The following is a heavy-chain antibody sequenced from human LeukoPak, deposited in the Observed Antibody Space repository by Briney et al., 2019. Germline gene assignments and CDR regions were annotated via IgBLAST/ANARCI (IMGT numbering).Heavy chain of an antibody. D-gene: IGHD6-13*01. V-gene: IGHV3-23*01. Sequence: GGSLRLSCAASGLTFSSYAMSWVRQAPGKGLEWVALISGSGSRGSGITGGDTYYADSVKGRFSISRDDSQNTVYLQMNSPKVEDTATYFCAKGRCGDSSCWYFDAWAKGTRVTVSP. CDR1: GLTFSSYA. J-gene: IGHJ4*02. CDR2: ISGSGSRGSGITGGDT. CDR3: AKGRCGDSSCWYFDA.